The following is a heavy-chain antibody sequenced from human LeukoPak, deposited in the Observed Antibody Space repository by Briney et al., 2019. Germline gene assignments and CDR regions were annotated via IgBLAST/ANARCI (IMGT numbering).Heavy chain of an antibody. J-gene: IGHJ4*02. CDR3: ARAHDYGDYVLDS. V-gene: IGHV3-53*04. Sequence: GGSLRLSCAASGFIVSSNYMSWGRQAPGKGLEGGSAIYSGCSTYYADSVKGRFTISRKNSKNTLYLQMNSLRAEDTAVYYCARAHDYGDYVLDSWGQGTLVSVSS. CDR2: IYSGCST. CDR1: GFIVSSNY. D-gene: IGHD4-17*01.